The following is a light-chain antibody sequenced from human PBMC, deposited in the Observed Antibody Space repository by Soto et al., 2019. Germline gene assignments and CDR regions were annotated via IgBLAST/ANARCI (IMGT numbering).Light chain of an antibody. Sequence: QSVLTQPASVSGSPGQSITISCTGTSSDVGSYNLVSWYQQHPGKAPKLMIYEGSKRPSGVSNRFSGSKSGNTASLTISGLQAEDEADYYCCSYAGSSTPVVFGGWTKVTFL. CDR2: EGS. CDR1: SSDVGSYNL. CDR3: CSYAGSSTPVV. V-gene: IGLV2-23*01. J-gene: IGLJ2*01.